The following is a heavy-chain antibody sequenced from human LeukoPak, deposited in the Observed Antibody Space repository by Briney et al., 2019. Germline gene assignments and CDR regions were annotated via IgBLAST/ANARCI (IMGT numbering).Heavy chain of an antibody. D-gene: IGHD3-22*01. CDR2: IYYSGST. Sequence: PSETLSLTCTVSGGSISSYYWSWIRQPPGKGLEWIGYIYYSGSTNYNPSLKSRVTISVDTSKNQLSLKLSSVTAADTAVYYCARFLNYYDSSGYHSDWGQGTLVTVSS. CDR1: GGSISSYY. J-gene: IGHJ4*02. V-gene: IGHV4-59*01. CDR3: ARFLNYYDSSGYHSD.